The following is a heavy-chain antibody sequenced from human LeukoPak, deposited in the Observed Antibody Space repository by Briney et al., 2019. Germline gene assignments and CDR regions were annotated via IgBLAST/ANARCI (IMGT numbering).Heavy chain of an antibody. V-gene: IGHV3-7*01. CDR1: GFTFSSYW. CDR2: IKQDGSEK. CDR3: ARRGYDFWSGYYPNYYYYYYMDV. Sequence: GGSLRLSCAVSGFTFSSYWMSWVRQAPGKGLEWVANIKQDGSEKYYVDSVKGRFTISRDNAKNSLYLQMNSLRAEDTAVYYCARRGYDFWSGYYPNYYYYYYMDVWGEGTTVTVSS. J-gene: IGHJ6*03. D-gene: IGHD3-3*01.